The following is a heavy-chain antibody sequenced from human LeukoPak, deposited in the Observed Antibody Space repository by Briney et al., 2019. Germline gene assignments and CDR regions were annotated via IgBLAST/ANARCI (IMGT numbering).Heavy chain of an antibody. D-gene: IGHD5-18*01. Sequence: SETLSLTCAVYGGSFSGYYWSWIRQPPGKGLEWIGEINHSGSTNYNPSLKSRVTISVDTSKNQFSLKLSSVTAADTAVYYCARAPDTAMVWYFDYWGQGTLVTVSS. J-gene: IGHJ4*02. CDR2: INHSGST. V-gene: IGHV4-34*01. CDR1: GGSFSGYY. CDR3: ARAPDTAMVWYFDY.